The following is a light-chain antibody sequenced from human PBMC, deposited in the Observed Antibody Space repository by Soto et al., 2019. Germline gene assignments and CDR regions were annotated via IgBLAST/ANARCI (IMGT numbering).Light chain of an antibody. Sequence: DIVMTQSPLSLPVTPGEPASISCRSSQSLLHSNGYNYLDWYLQKPGQSPQLLIYLGSNRASGVLDRFSGSGPGTDFTLKISRVEAEDVGVYYCMQALQTPRLTFGGGTKVEIK. CDR2: LGS. V-gene: IGKV2-28*01. CDR3: MQALQTPRLT. CDR1: QSLLHSNGYNY. J-gene: IGKJ4*01.